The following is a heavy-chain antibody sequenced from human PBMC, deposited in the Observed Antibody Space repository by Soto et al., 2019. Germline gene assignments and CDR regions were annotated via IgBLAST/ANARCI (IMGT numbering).Heavy chain of an antibody. Sequence: EVHLVESGGGLVQPGGSLRFSCAASGFTFSNYNMNWVRQAPGKGLEWVLYISDSSSTIHYADSVKSRFIISSDNAKNSLYLQMNSLRAEYTAVYYCARDDYPYYDDSSGYHFDYWGQGALVNVSS. J-gene: IGHJ4*02. CDR1: GFTFSNYN. CDR3: ARDDYPYYDDSSGYHFDY. D-gene: IGHD3-22*01. CDR2: ISDSSSTI. V-gene: IGHV3-48*01.